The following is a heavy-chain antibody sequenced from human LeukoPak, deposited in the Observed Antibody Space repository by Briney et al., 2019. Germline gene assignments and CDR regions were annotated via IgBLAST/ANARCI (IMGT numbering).Heavy chain of an antibody. D-gene: IGHD1-14*01. CDR2: LYSGGTT. CDR1: VLTVNNSY. J-gene: IGHJ3*02. V-gene: IGHV3-53*05. Sequence: GGSLRLSCAASVLTVNNSYMSWFRRAPGMGLEWVSVLYSGGTTYYADSVRGRFTISRDISKNKLILQMNSLRAEDSAVYYCARDMPGSSGAYDISGQGTMVTVSS. CDR3: ARDMPGSSGAYDI.